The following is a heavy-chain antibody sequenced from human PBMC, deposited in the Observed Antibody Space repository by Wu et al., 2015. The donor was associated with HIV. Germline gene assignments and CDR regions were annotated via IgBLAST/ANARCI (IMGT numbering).Heavy chain of an antibody. CDR2: STLTVVAQ. CDR3: MRGARGMPKGAFDI. V-gene: IGHV1-2*02. CDR1: DTPSPAT. Sequence: QVQLVQSGAEVKEAWGLSEGLLQGLLDTPSPATIYIGCARPLDKGLSGWHGSTLTVVAQNSAQMFQGRVTMTRDTSITTAYLELSSLTSDDTAVYYCMRGARGMPKGAFDIWGQGTLVTVSS. D-gene: IGHD3-16*01. J-gene: IGHJ3*02.